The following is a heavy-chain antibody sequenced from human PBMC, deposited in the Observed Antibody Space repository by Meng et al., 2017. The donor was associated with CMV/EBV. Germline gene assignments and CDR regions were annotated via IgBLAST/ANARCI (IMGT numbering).Heavy chain of an antibody. CDR3: ARAHEANWFDP. Sequence: ETLSLTCPVSGGSISSSSYYWGWIRQPPGKGLEWIGSIYYSGSTYYNPSLKSRVTISVDTSKNQFSLKLSSVTAADAAVYYCARAHEANWFDPWGQGTLVTVSS. CDR1: GGSISSSSYY. V-gene: IGHV4-39*07. CDR2: IYYSGST. J-gene: IGHJ5*02.